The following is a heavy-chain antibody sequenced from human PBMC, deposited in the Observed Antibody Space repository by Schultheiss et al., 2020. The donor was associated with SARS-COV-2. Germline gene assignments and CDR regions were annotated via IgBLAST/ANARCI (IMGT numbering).Heavy chain of an antibody. CDR1: GFILNTYA. Sequence: GESLKISCATSGFILNTYAMHWVRQAPGKGLVWVSRINSDGSSPTYADSVKGRFTISRDNSKNTLYLQMNSLRAEDTAVYYCARGGQRGNYFDYWGQGTLVTVSS. CDR2: INSDGSSP. V-gene: IGHV3-74*01. CDR3: ARGGQRGNYFDY. J-gene: IGHJ4*02. D-gene: IGHD6-25*01.